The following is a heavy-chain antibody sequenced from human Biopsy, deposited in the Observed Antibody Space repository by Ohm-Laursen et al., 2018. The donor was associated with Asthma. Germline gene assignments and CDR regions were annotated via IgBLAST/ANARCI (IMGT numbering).Heavy chain of an antibody. Sequence: RLSCAASGFTFGDYWMSWVRQVPGKGLGWVANIKHDGSEKNHVDSLKGRFTISRDNAKNSLYLQMNSLRAEDTAVYYCARTFHFWSPYHAEHYQLWGQGTLVTVSS. CDR1: GFTFGDYW. V-gene: IGHV3-7*01. D-gene: IGHD3-3*02. CDR3: ARTFHFWSPYHAEHYQL. J-gene: IGHJ1*01. CDR2: IKHDGSEK.